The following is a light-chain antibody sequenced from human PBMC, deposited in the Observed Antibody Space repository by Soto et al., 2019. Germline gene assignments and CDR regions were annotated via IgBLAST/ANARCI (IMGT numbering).Light chain of an antibody. CDR2: AAS. CDR1: QGISSY. Sequence: DIQLTQYPSFLYASLGDRVTITWRASQGISSYLAWYQQKPGKAPKLLIYAASTLQSGVPLRFSGSGSGTSFTLTISRLKTEDFATYYCQQLLSYPITFGQGTRLEIK. CDR3: QQLLSYPIT. V-gene: IGKV1-9*01. J-gene: IGKJ5*01.